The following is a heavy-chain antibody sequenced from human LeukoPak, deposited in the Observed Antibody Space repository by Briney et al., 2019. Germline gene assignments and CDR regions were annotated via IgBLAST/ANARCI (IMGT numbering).Heavy chain of an antibody. D-gene: IGHD3-9*01. CDR2: ISSNGGST. Sequence: GGSLRLSCAASGFTFSSYAMHWVRQAPGKGLEYVSAISSNGGSTYYANSVKGRFTISRDNSKNTLYLQMNSLRAEDTAVYYCAKDRLQYFDWSDYWGQGTLVTVSS. V-gene: IGHV3-64*01. J-gene: IGHJ4*02. CDR3: AKDRLQYFDWSDY. CDR1: GFTFSSYA.